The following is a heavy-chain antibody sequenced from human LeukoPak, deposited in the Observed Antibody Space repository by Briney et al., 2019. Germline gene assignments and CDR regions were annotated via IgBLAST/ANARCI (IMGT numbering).Heavy chain of an antibody. V-gene: IGHV1-46*01. J-gene: IGHJ3*02. CDR3: ARIRDGYNDAYDI. D-gene: IGHD5-24*01. Sequence: ASVKVCCKASGCTFTNYYIHWVRQAPGQGLEWMGLINPGGDNTNYAQNFQGRVTMTRDTSASTVYMELSSLRSEDTAIYYCARIRDGYNDAYDIWGQGTVVTVPS. CDR1: GCTFTNYY. CDR2: INPGGDNT.